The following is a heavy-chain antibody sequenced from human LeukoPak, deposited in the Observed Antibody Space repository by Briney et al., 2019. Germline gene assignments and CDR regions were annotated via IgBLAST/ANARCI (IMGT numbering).Heavy chain of an antibody. Sequence: GGSLRLSCAASGFTFSDFYMSWIRQAPGKGLEWVSYISSSGSIINYADSVKGRFTISRDNAKSSLYLQMNSLRADDTAVYYCARRGYYDSSGYSFGHWGQGTLVTVSS. D-gene: IGHD3-22*01. J-gene: IGHJ4*02. V-gene: IGHV3-11*01. CDR2: ISSSGSII. CDR1: GFTFSDFY. CDR3: ARRGYYDSSGYSFGH.